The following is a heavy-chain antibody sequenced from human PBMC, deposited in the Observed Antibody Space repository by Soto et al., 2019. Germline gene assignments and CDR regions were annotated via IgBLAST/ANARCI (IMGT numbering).Heavy chain of an antibody. J-gene: IGHJ4*02. CDR3: ARWYYDFWSGYLKYYFDY. CDR1: GDSISSGGYY. V-gene: IGHV4-31*03. CDR2: IYYSGST. D-gene: IGHD3-3*01. Sequence: SETMYLTCTVSGDSISSGGYYWSWIRQHPGKGLEWIGYIYYSGSTNYNPSLKSRVTISVDTSKNQFSLKLSSVIAADTAVYYCARWYYDFWSGYLKYYFDYWGQGTLVTVSS.